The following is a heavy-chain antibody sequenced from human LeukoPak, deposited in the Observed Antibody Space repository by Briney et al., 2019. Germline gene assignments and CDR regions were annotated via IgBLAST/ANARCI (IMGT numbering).Heavy chain of an antibody. Sequence: GGSLRLSCAASGFIFSSEAMSWVRQAPGKGLEWVSAISVSGGSTYYADSVKGRFAISRDNSKNTLYLQMNSLRAEDTAVYYCAKDPSRPAYYYYGMDVWGQGTTVTVSS. V-gene: IGHV3-23*01. CDR3: AKDPSRPAYYYYGMDV. J-gene: IGHJ6*02. CDR2: ISVSGGST. CDR1: GFIFSSEA.